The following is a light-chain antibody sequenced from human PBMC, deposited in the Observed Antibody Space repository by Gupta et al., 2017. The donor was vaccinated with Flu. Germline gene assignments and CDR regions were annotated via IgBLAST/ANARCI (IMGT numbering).Light chain of an antibody. V-gene: IGLV2-14*03. CDR1: SSDVGGYNY. CDR2: DVS. J-gene: IGLJ2*01. CDR3: SSYTSGNTLVVF. Sequence: HSALTQPASVSGSPGQSITISCTGTSSDVGGYNYVSWYQQHPGKAPKFIIYDVSNRPSGVSNRFSGSKSGNTASLTISGLQVEDEADYYCSSYTSGNTLVVFFGGGTKLTVL.